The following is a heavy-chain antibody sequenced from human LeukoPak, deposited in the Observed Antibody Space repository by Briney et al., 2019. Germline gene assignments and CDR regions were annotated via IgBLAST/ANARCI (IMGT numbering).Heavy chain of an antibody. CDR1: GFTFSSYS. CDR2: ISSSSSTI. Sequence: QSGGSLRLSCAASGFTFSSYSMNWVRQAPGKGLEWVSYISSSSSTIYYADSVKGRFTISRDNAKNSLYLQMNSLRAEDTAVYYCAHSSGYSALDAFDIWGQGTMVTVSS. D-gene: IGHD3-22*01. V-gene: IGHV3-48*01. J-gene: IGHJ3*02. CDR3: AHSSGYSALDAFDI.